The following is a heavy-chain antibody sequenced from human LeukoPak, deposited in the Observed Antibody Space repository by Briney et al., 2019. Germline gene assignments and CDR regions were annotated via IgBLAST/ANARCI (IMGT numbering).Heavy chain of an antibody. Sequence: SGPALVKPTQTLTLTCTFSGFSLSTSGMCVSWIRQPPGKALEWPALIDWDDDKYYSTSLKTRLTISKDTSKNQVVLTMTNMDPVDTATYYCARSSQPDSSGYYPLGYYGMDVWGQGTTVTVSS. CDR2: IDWDDDK. CDR3: ARSSQPDSSGYYPLGYYGMDV. V-gene: IGHV2-70*01. CDR1: GFSLSTSGMC. D-gene: IGHD3-22*01. J-gene: IGHJ6*02.